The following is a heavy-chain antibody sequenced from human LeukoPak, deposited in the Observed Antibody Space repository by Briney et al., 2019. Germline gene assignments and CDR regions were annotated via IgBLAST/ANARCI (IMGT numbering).Heavy chain of an antibody. J-gene: IGHJ4*02. V-gene: IGHV3-73*01. Sequence: GGSLRLSCAASGFTFSGSAMHWVRQASGKGLEWVGRIRSKANSYATEVAASLKGRFTISRDDSKNTAYLHMDSLKTEDTAMYYCARHEDTIDYWGQGILVIVSS. CDR3: ARHEDTIDY. CDR2: IRSKANSYAT. CDR1: GFTFSGSA.